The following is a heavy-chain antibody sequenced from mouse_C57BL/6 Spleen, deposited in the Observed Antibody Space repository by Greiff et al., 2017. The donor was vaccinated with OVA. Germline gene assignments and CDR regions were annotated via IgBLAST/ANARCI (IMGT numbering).Heavy chain of an antibody. CDR3: ARGTTYYSNDWFAY. V-gene: IGHV1-22*01. J-gene: IGHJ3*01. CDR2: INPNNGGT. CDR1: GYTFTDYN. Sequence: VQLKESGPELVKPGASVKMSCKASGYTFTDYNMHWVKQSHGKSLEWIGYINPNNGGTSYNQKFKGKATLTVNKSSSTAYMELRSLTSEDSAVYYCARGTTYYSNDWFAYWGQGTLVTVSA. D-gene: IGHD2-5*01.